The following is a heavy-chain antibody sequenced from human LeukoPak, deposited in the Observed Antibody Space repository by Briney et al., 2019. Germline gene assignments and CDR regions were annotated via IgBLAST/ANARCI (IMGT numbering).Heavy chain of an antibody. D-gene: IGHD2-2*01. V-gene: IGHV3-49*04. Sequence: PGGSLRLSCTASGFTFGYHAINWVRQAPGRGLEWVGFIRSQAYSGTTEYATSVKDRFAISRDDSKSTAYLQMNSLKTEDTAVYYCTRDIVSISQPYYFDYWGQGTLVTVSS. CDR1: GFTFGYHA. CDR3: TRDIVSISQPYYFDY. CDR2: IRSQAYSGTT. J-gene: IGHJ4*02.